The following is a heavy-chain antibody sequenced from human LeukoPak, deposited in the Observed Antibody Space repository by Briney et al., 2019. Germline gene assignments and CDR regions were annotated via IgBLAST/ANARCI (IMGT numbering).Heavy chain of an antibody. V-gene: IGHV3-48*01. CDR3: ARPHELRYFDWSPDY. D-gene: IGHD3-9*01. Sequence: GGSLRLSCAASGFTFSSYSMNWVRQAPGKGLEWVSYISSSSSTIYYADSVEGRFTISRDNAKNSLYLQMNSLRAEDTAVYYCARPHELRYFDWSPDYWGQGTLVTVSS. J-gene: IGHJ4*02. CDR2: ISSSSSTI. CDR1: GFTFSSYS.